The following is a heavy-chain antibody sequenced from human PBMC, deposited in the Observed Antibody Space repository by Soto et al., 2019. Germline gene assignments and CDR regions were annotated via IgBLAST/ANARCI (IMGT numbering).Heavy chain of an antibody. V-gene: IGHV3-23*01. D-gene: IGHD3-22*01. Sequence: QLGGSLRLSCVASGFPCSNYAMTWVRQAPGKGLEWVSALSGSGVSTYYADSVMGRFTISRDNSKNTVYLQMNSLRAEDTAVYYCAKIESRFFYDSTGYYPFDYWGQGTLVTVSS. CDR2: LSGSGVST. CDR1: GFPCSNYA. CDR3: AKIESRFFYDSTGYYPFDY. J-gene: IGHJ4*02.